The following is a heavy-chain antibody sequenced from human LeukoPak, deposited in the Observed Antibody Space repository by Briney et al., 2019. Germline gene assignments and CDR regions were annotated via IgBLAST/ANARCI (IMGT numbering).Heavy chain of an antibody. CDR2: FDSDDGET. CDR3: ATSSGPLYYDFWSGYLDY. Sequence: ASVKVSGKVSGYTLTELAMHWVRRSPGKGLEGRGGFDSDDGETIYAQKFQGRVVMTEDTSTDTAYMELSSLRSEDTAVYYCATSSGPLYYDFWSGYLDYWGQGTLVTVSS. J-gene: IGHJ4*02. CDR1: GYTLTELA. D-gene: IGHD3-3*01. V-gene: IGHV1-24*01.